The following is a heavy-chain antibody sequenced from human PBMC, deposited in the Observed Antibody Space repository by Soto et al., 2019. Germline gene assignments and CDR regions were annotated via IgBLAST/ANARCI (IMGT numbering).Heavy chain of an antibody. CDR2: VSSSGSYT. Sequence: ESGGGLVKPGGSLRVSCAASGFNFGDYYMSWIRQAPGKGLEWVAFVSSSGSYTKYSDSVGGRLTVSRDNGKNSLHLQLNSLRVDDTAVYYCARLRVGVNWYFDLWGRGTLVTVSS. CDR3: ARLRVGVNWYFDL. D-gene: IGHD1-26*01. CDR1: GFNFGDYY. V-gene: IGHV3-11*06. J-gene: IGHJ2*01.